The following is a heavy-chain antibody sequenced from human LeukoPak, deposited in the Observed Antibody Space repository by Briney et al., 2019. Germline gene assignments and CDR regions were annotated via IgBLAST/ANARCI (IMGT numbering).Heavy chain of an antibody. Sequence: PGGSLRLSCAASGFTFSSYAMSWVRQAPGKGLEWVSAISGSGGSTYYADSVKGRFTISRDNSKNTLYLQMNSLRAEDTAVYYCAKCVSPMTYDFWSGSDYWGQGTLVTVSS. D-gene: IGHD3-3*01. CDR2: ISGSGGST. CDR1: GFTFSSYA. V-gene: IGHV3-23*01. J-gene: IGHJ4*02. CDR3: AKCVSPMTYDFWSGSDY.